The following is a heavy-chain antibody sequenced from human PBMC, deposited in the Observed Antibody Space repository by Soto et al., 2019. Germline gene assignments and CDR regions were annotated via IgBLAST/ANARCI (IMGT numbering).Heavy chain of an antibody. D-gene: IGHD2-21*02. CDR3: AKDLVSGDGLWLMNE. CDR2: IYGSGGGI. V-gene: IGHV3-23*01. CDR1: GFTFSDYA. J-gene: IGHJ4*02. Sequence: EVQLLESGGGLVQPGGSLRLSCTASGFTFSDYAMTWVRQAPGKGLEFVSGIYGSGGGIQYADSVKGRFTISRDNYRNTLYLQMNSLRDEDTAVYYCAKDLVSGDGLWLMNEWGQGTLVTVSP.